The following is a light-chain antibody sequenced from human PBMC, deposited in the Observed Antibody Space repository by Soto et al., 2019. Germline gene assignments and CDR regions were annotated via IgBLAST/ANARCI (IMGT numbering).Light chain of an antibody. J-gene: IGLJ1*01. CDR1: SSDVGNYDL. Sequence: QSVLTQPASVSGSPGQSITISCTGTSSDVGNYDLVSWYQQHPGKAPKLMIYEGSKRPSGVSNRFSGSKSGNTASLTISGLQAEDEADYYCCAYAGSSSYVFGTGTKATVL. CDR3: CAYAGSSSYV. CDR2: EGS. V-gene: IGLV2-23*01.